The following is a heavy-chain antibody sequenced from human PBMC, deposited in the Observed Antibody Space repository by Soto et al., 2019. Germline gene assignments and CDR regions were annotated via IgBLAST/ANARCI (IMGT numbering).Heavy chain of an antibody. CDR1: GYTLTELS. CDR2: FDPEDGET. J-gene: IGHJ5*02. D-gene: IGHD3-10*01. CDR3: ATEASITMVRGVIGGWFDRFDP. Sequence: ASVKVSCKVSGYTLTELSMHWVRQAPGKGLEWMGGFDPEDGETIYAQKFQGRVTMTEDTSTDTAYMELSSLRSEDTAVYYCATEASITMVRGVIGGWFDRFDPWGQGTLVTVSS. V-gene: IGHV1-24*01.